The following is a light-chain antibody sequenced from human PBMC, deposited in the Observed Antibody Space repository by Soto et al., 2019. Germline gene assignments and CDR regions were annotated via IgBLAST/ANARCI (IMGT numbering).Light chain of an antibody. Sequence: ALTQPPSASGSPGQSVTISCTGTSSDVGAYKFVSWYQQNPGKAPKLIIYDVTKRPTGVPDRFPGSKSGNTASLTVSGLQAEDEADYYCSSYAGNSNYVFGSGTKVTVL. CDR2: DVT. CDR3: SSYAGNSNYV. CDR1: SSDVGAYKF. J-gene: IGLJ1*01. V-gene: IGLV2-8*01.